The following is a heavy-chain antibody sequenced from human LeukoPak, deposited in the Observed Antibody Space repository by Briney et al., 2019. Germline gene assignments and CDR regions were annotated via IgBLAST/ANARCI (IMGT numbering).Heavy chain of an antibody. CDR1: GFTVSSNY. D-gene: IGHD3-22*01. J-gene: IGHJ6*02. V-gene: IGHV3-53*04. Sequence: GGSLRLSCAASGFTVSSNYMSWVRQAPGKGLEWVSVIYSGSSTYYADSVKGRFTISRHNSKNTLYLQMNSLRAEDTAVYYCATLPFTTDYYYYGMDVWGQGTTVTVSS. CDR2: IYSGSST. CDR3: ATLPFTTDYYYYGMDV.